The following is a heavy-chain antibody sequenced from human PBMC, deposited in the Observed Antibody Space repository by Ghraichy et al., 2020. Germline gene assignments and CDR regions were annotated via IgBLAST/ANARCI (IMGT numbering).Heavy chain of an antibody. Sequence: SETLSLTCTVSGGSISSSSYYWGWIRQPPGKGLEWIGSIYYSGSTYYNPSLKSRVTISVDTSKNQFSLKLSSVTAADTAVYYCARHWRGIAVAGKIDYWGQGTLVTVSS. CDR2: IYYSGST. V-gene: IGHV4-39*01. CDR3: ARHWRGIAVAGKIDY. D-gene: IGHD6-19*01. J-gene: IGHJ4*02. CDR1: GGSISSSSYY.